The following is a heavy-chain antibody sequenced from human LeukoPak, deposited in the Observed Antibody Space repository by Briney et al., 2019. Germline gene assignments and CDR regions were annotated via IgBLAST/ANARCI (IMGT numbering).Heavy chain of an antibody. J-gene: IGHJ4*02. V-gene: IGHV4-38-2*02. D-gene: IGHD1-26*01. CDR1: GYSISSGYY. CDR2: IYHSGST. Sequence: SETLSLTCTVSGYSISSGYYWGWIRPPPGKGLEWIGSIYHSGSTYYNPSLKSRLTISVDTSKNQFSLKLSSVTAADTAVYYCASHWETFDYWGQGTLVTVSS. CDR3: ASHWETFDY.